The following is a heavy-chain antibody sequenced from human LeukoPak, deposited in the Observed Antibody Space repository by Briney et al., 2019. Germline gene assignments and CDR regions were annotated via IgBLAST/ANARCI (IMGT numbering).Heavy chain of an antibody. V-gene: IGHV4-39*07. CDR3: ARGGGSPLDY. CDR2: VHHTGRA. CDR1: GDSISGSNYH. D-gene: IGHD1-26*01. J-gene: IGHJ4*02. Sequence: SETLSLTCTVSGDSISGSNYHWGWIRQPPGKGLEWLGTVHHTGRAFYNPSLRGRTTVSVDTSKNQFSLKLTSVTAADTAVYYCARGGGSPLDYWGQGTLVTVSS.